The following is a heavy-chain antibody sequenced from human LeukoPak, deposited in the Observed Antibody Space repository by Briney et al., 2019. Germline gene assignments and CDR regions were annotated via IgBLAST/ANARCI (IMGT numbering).Heavy chain of an antibody. CDR1: GFTFSSYS. CDR2: ISSSSSTI. CDR3: VASTGYSSSWFYFDY. Sequence: PGGSLRLSCAASGFTFSSYSMNWVRQAPGKGLEWVSYISSSSSTIYYADSVKGRFTISRDNAKNSLYLQMKSLRAEDTAVYYCVASTGYSSSWFYFDYWGQGTLVTVSS. J-gene: IGHJ4*02. D-gene: IGHD6-13*01. V-gene: IGHV3-48*01.